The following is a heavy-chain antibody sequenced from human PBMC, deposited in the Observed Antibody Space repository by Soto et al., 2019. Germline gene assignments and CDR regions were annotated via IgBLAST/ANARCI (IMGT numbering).Heavy chain of an antibody. V-gene: IGHV4-59*01. CDR1: GGSITSFY. Sequence: SETLSLTCTVSGGSITSFYWSWIRRPPRKGLEWIAYIYDTGISGYTPSTSYNPSLKSRVTMSVDTSKSQFSLKLTSVTAADTAVYYCARGEDAFFYYGLDVWGQGITVTVSS. CDR3: ARGEDAFFYYGLDV. CDR2: IYDTGISGYTPST. J-gene: IGHJ6*02.